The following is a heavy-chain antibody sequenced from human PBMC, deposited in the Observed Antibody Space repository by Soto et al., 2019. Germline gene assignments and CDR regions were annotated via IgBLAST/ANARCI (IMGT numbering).Heavy chain of an antibody. D-gene: IGHD1-26*01. CDR2: IYSGGST. V-gene: IGHV3-53*02. J-gene: IGHJ5*02. CDR1: GFTVSSNY. CDR3: ARVIVGATNWFDP. Sequence: EVQLVETGGGLIQPGGSLRLSCAASGFTVSSNYMSWVRQAPGKGLEWVSVIYSGGSTYYADSVKGRFTISRDNPKNTLYLQMNSLRAEDTAVYYCARVIVGATNWFDPWGQGTLVTVSS.